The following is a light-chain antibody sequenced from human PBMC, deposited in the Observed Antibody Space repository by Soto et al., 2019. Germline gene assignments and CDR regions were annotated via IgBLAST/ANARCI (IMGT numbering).Light chain of an antibody. CDR2: KVS. Sequence: VVMTQSPLSLPGTLGQPAAISCRSNQSLVHSDGIAYFSWFQQRPGRSPRRLIYKVSNRDSGVPASFSGSGSGTDFALKISRVEAEDVGVYYCMQGTHWPITLVQGTRLEIK. CDR3: MQGTHWPIT. J-gene: IGKJ5*01. V-gene: IGKV2-30*02. CDR1: QSLVHSDGIAY.